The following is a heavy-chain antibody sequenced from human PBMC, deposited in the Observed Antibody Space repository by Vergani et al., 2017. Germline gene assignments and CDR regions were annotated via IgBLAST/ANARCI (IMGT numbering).Heavy chain of an antibody. Sequence: QVQLQESGPGLVKPSETLSLTCTVSGGSISSYYWSWIRQPPGKGLEWIGYIYYSGSTNYNPSLKSRVTISVDTSKNQFSLKLSSVTAADTAVYYCARNPDCGGDWYADAFDIWGQGTMVTVSS. CDR3: ARNPDCGGDWYADAFDI. D-gene: IGHD2-21*02. CDR2: IYYSGST. J-gene: IGHJ3*02. CDR1: GGSISSYY. V-gene: IGHV4-59*01.